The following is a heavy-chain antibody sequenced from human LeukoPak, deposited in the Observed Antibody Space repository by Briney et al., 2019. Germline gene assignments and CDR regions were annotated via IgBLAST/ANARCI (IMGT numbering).Heavy chain of an antibody. CDR2: INHTGST. D-gene: IGHD6-13*01. V-gene: IGHV4-34*01. Sequence: SETLSLTCAVYGGSFNNYYWTWIRQPPGKGLEWIGEINHTGSTNYNPSLKSRVTMSVDTSKNQFSLKLSSVAAADTAVYYCARDHHGSSYWGQGTLVAVSS. J-gene: IGHJ4*02. CDR1: GGSFNNYY. CDR3: ARDHHGSSY.